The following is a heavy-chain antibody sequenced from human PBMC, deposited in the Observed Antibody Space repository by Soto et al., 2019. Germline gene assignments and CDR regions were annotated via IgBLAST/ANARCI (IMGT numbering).Heavy chain of an antibody. Sequence: ASVKVSCKASGYTFTSYDINWVRQATGQGLEWMGWMNPNSGNTGYAQKFQGRVTMTRNTSISTAYMELSSLRSEDTAVYYCARGPSAVSALYYYYRMDVWGQGTTVTVSS. CDR2: MNPNSGNT. J-gene: IGHJ6*02. CDR1: GYTFTSYD. D-gene: IGHD2-8*01. V-gene: IGHV1-8*01. CDR3: ARGPSAVSALYYYYRMDV.